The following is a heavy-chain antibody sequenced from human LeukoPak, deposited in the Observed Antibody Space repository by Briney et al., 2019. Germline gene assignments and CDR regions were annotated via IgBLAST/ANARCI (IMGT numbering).Heavy chain of an antibody. V-gene: IGHV1-18*01. CDR2: ISAYNGNT. Sequence: ASVKVSCKASGYTFTSYGISWVRQAPGQGLEWMGWISAYNGNTNYAQKLQGRVTMTTDTSTSTAYMELRSLRSDDTAVYYCARDGATITLGYYYYYMDVWGKGTTVTVSS. J-gene: IGHJ6*03. CDR1: GYTFTSYG. D-gene: IGHD5-12*01. CDR3: ARDGATITLGYYYYYMDV.